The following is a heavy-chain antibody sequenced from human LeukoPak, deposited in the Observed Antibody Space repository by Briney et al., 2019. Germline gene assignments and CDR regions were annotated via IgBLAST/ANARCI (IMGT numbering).Heavy chain of an antibody. CDR3: ARVKGVVVTAIQGYFDY. D-gene: IGHD2-21*02. V-gene: IGHV4-34*01. J-gene: IGHJ4*02. Sequence: PSETLSLTCAVYGGSFSAYYWSWIRQPPGKGLEWIGEINHSGSTNYNPSLKSRVTISVDTSKNQFSLKLSSVTAADTAVYYCARVKGVVVTAIQGYFDYWGQGTLVTVSS. CDR1: GGSFSAYY. CDR2: INHSGST.